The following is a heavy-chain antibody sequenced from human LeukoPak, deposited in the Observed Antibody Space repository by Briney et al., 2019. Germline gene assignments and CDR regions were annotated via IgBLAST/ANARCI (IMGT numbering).Heavy chain of an antibody. CDR2: INPNSGGT. D-gene: IGHD5-12*01. Sequence: ASVKVSCKASGYTFTGYYMHWVRQAPGQGLEWMGWINPNSGGTNYAQKFQGRVTMTRDTSISTAYMELSRLRSDDTAVYYCARGYSGYDPGPYNWFDPWGQGTLVTASS. CDR1: GYTFTGYY. V-gene: IGHV1-2*02. J-gene: IGHJ5*02. CDR3: ARGYSGYDPGPYNWFDP.